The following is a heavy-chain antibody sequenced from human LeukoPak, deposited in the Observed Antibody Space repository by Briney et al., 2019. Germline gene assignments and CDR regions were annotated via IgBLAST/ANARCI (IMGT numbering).Heavy chain of an antibody. D-gene: IGHD2-2*01. CDR1: GYTFTSYD. Sequence: ASVKVSCKASGYTFTSYDINWVRQATGQGLEWMGWMNPNSGNTGYAQKFQGRVTITRNTSISTAYMELSSLRSEDTAVYYCAGGPTYCSSTSCWFGGIYYYYYMDVWGKGTTVTVSS. CDR3: AGGPTYCSSTSCWFGGIYYYYYMDV. CDR2: MNPNSGNT. V-gene: IGHV1-8*03. J-gene: IGHJ6*03.